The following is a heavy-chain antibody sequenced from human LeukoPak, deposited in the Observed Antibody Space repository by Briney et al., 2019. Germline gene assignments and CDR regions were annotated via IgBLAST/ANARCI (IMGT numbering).Heavy chain of an antibody. J-gene: IGHJ3*02. CDR3: TSKPSRNYYDSSGPIPADI. Sequence: GGSLRFSCAASGFTFSGSAMHWVRQASGKGLEWVGRIRSKANSYATAYAASVKGRSTISRDDSKNTAYLQMNSLKTEDTAVYYCTSKPSRNYYDSSGPIPADIWGQGTMVTVSS. V-gene: IGHV3-73*01. D-gene: IGHD3-22*01. CDR2: IRSKANSYAT. CDR1: GFTFSGSA.